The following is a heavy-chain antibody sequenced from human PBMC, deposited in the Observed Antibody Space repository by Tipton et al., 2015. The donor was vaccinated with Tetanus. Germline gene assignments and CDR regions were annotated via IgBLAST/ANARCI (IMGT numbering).Heavy chain of an antibody. CDR3: AREADCSGGSCFSGDFDT. CDR2: SWYDGTDK. CDR1: GFIFSSYG. V-gene: IGHV3-33*01. Sequence: SLRLSCAASGFIFSSYGIHWVRQAPGKGLEWVAVSWYDGTDKYYADSVKGRFTISRDNSRNTLYLQMNSLRAEDTALSYCAREADCSGGSCFSGDFDTWGQGTQVTVSS. J-gene: IGHJ4*02. D-gene: IGHD2-15*01.